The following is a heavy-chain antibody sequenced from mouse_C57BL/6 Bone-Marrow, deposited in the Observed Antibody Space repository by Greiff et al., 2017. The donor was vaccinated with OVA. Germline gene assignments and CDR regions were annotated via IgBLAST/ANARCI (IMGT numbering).Heavy chain of an antibody. CDR1: GFNFSDYG. Sequence: EVKLMESGGGLVKPGGSLKLSCAASGFNFSDYGMHWVRQAPEKGLEWVAYISSGSSTIYYADTVKGRFTISRDNAKNTLFLQMTSLRSEDTAMYYCARSWDWFAYWGQGTLVTVSA. V-gene: IGHV5-17*01. CDR2: ISSGSSTI. D-gene: IGHD4-1*01. J-gene: IGHJ3*01. CDR3: ARSWDWFAY.